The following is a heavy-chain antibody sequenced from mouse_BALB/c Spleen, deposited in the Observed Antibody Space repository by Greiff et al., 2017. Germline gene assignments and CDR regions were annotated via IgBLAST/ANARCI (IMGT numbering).Heavy chain of an antibody. Sequence: EVQRVESGGGLVKPGGSLKLSCAASGFTFSSYAMSWVRQTPEKRLEWVASISSGGSTYYPDSVKGRFTISRDNARNILYLQMSSLRSEDTAMYYCARDYRYDGGKYFDYWGQGTTLTVSS. CDR2: ISSGGST. CDR1: GFTFSSYA. CDR3: ARDYRYDGGKYFDY. V-gene: IGHV5-6-5*01. D-gene: IGHD2-14*01. J-gene: IGHJ2*01.